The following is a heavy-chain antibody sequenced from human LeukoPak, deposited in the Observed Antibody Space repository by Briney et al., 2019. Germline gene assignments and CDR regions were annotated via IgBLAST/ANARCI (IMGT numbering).Heavy chain of an antibody. CDR1: GFPFSSYS. V-gene: IGHV3-30*04. Sequence: GGSLRLSCAASGFPFSSYSMHWVRQAPGKGLEWVAVMSSDGKYIYYADSVKGRFIISRDNSKNTVYLQMNSLGTDDTATYYCARGSTFGVVIHFDYWGQGTLVAVSS. D-gene: IGHD3-3*01. CDR2: MSSDGKYI. J-gene: IGHJ4*02. CDR3: ARGSTFGVVIHFDY.